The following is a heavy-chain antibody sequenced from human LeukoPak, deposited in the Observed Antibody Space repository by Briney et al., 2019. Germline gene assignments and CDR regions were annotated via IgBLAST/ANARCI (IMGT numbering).Heavy chain of an antibody. V-gene: IGHV3-13*05. D-gene: IGHD2-15*01. CDR3: ARGLTSSPNRYCSGGSCFDWYFDL. J-gene: IGHJ2*01. CDR2: IGTAGDP. Sequence: GGSLRLSCAASGFTFSSYDMHWVRQATGKGLEWVSAIGTAGDPYYPGSVKGRFTITRKNAKHSLYLQMNSLRAGGTAVYYCARGLTSSPNRYCSGGSCFDWYFDLWGRGTPVTVSS. CDR1: GFTFSSYD.